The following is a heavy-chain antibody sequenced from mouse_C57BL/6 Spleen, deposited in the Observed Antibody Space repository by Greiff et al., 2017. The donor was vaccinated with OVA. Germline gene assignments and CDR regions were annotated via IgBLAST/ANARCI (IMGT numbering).Heavy chain of an antibody. D-gene: IGHD1-1*01. J-gene: IGHJ3*01. CDR3: AAYYYGSSQPPWFAY. CDR2: IYPRSGNT. Sequence: VKLQESGAELARPGASVKLSCKASGYTFTSYGISWVKQRTGQGLEWIGEIYPRSGNTYYNEKFKGKATLTADKSSSTAYMELRSLTSEDSAVYFCAAYYYGSSQPPWFAYWGQGTLVTVSA. CDR1: GYTFTSYG. V-gene: IGHV1-81*01.